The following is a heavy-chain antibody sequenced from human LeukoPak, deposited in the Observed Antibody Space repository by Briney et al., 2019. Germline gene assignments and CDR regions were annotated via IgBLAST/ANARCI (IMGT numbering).Heavy chain of an antibody. Sequence: PGRSLRLSCAASGFTFSSYGMHWVRQAPGKGLEGVAVILYDGSNKYYADSVKGRFTISRDNSKNTLYLQMNSLRAEDTAVYYCAKDRAGVVVPAAWDLDYWGQGTLVTVSS. CDR1: GFTFSSYG. CDR3: AKDRAGVVVPAAWDLDY. CDR2: ILYDGSNK. D-gene: IGHD2-2*01. J-gene: IGHJ4*02. V-gene: IGHV3-30*18.